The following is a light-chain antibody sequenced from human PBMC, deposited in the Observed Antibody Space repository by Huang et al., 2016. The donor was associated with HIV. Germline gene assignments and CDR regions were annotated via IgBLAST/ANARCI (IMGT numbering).Light chain of an antibody. V-gene: IGKV1-5*03. CDR1: QGIGSW. Sequence: DIQMTQSPSTLSASVGDRVTITCRASQGIGSWLAWYQQKPGKAPKLLIYKASSLESGVPSRFSGSGSGTEFTLTISSLQPDDFATFFCQQYSSFPWTFGQGTKLESK. CDR3: QQYSSFPWT. J-gene: IGKJ2*02. CDR2: KAS.